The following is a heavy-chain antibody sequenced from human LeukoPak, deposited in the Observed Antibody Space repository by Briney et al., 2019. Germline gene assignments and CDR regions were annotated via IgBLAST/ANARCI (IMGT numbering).Heavy chain of an antibody. CDR2: IYYSGST. CDR1: GGSISSYY. J-gene: IGHJ4*02. Sequence: PSETLSLTCTVSGGSISSYYWSWIRQPPGKGLEWIGYIYYSGSTNYNPSLKSRVTISVDTSKNQFSLKLSSVTAADTAVYYCASFDGPGYSYGFDYWGQGTLVTVSS. CDR3: ASFDGPGYSYGFDY. V-gene: IGHV4-59*08. D-gene: IGHD5-18*01.